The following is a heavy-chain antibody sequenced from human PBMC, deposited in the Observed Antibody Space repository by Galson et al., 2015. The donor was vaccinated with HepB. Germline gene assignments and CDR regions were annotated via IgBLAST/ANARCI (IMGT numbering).Heavy chain of an antibody. CDR3: AKPADRNYMDV. Sequence: SLRLSCAASGFTFDAFTMHWVRQAPGKGLEWASLMTWDGYTAYADSVKGRFTISRDNNKNSLSLQMSSLRTEDTAFYYCAKPADRNYMDVWGKGTTVIVSS. CDR2: MTWDGYTA. CDR1: GFTFDAFT. J-gene: IGHJ6*03. V-gene: IGHV3-43*01. D-gene: IGHD2-15*01.